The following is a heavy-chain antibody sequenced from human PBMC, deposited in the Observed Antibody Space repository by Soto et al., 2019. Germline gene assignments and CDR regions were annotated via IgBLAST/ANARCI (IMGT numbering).Heavy chain of an antibody. CDR2: IIPISGEA. D-gene: IGHD1-7*01. J-gene: IGHJ4*02. V-gene: IGHV1-69*06. Sequence: QVQLVQSGAEVKKPGSSVKVSCKASGGTFSNYVVNWVRQAPGPGLEWLGRIIPISGEANYAQKFQGRVTITADKSTSTSYLELSSLRSEATAVYYCARDMTRTVVPYFDFWGQGTLVTVSS. CDR3: ARDMTRTVVPYFDF. CDR1: GGTFSNYV.